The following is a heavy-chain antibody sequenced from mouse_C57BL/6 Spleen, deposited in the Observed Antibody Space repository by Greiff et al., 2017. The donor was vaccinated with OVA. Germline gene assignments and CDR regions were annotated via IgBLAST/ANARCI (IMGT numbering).Heavy chain of an antibody. Sequence: EVKLEESGGGLVQPGGSMKLSCVASGFTFSNYWMNWVRQSPEKGLEWVAQIRLKSDNYATHYAESVKGRFTISRDDSKSSVYLQMNNLRAEDTGIYYCTGVSNSFAYWGQGTLVTVSA. CDR3: TGVSNSFAY. J-gene: IGHJ3*01. CDR1: GFTFSNYW. CDR2: IRLKSDNYAT. V-gene: IGHV6-3*01.